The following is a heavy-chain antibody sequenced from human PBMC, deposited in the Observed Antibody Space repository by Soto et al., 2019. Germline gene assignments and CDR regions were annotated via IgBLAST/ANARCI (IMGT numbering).Heavy chain of an antibody. CDR3: AAGERILGSRLIDSDY. V-gene: IGHV1-58*01. D-gene: IGHD3-3*01. CDR1: GFTFTSSA. J-gene: IGHJ4*02. CDR2: IVVGSGNT. Sequence: GASVKVSCKASGFTFTSSAVQWVRQARGQRLEWIGWIVVGSGNTNYAQKFQERVTITRDMSTSTAYMELSSLRSEDTAVYYCAAGERILGSRLIDSDYWGQGTLVTVSS.